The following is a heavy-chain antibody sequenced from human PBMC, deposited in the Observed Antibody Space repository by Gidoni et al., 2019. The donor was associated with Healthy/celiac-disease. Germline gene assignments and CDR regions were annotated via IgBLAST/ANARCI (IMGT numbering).Heavy chain of an antibody. D-gene: IGHD5-12*01. J-gene: IGHJ4*02. CDR1: GFSLSNATMG. V-gene: IGHV2-26*01. CDR3: ARISGRDGYNSLLFSDY. Sequence: QVTLKESGPVLVKPTETLTLTCTVSGFSLSNATMGVSWIRQPPGKALEWLAHIFSNDEKSYSTSLKSRLTISKNTSKSKVILTMTNMDPVDTATYYCARISGRDGYNSLLFSDYWGQGTLVTVSS. CDR2: IFSNDEK.